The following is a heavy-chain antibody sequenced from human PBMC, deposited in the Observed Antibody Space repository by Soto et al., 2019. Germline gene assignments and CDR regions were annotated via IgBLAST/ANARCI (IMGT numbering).Heavy chain of an antibody. Sequence: GGSLRLSCAASGFTFSSYSMNWVRQAPGKGLEWVSYISSSSSTIYYADSVKGRFTISRDNSKNTLYLQMNSLRAEDTAVYYCAREVSEAKFDYWGQGTLVTVSS. CDR3: AREVSEAKFDY. CDR2: ISSSSSTI. V-gene: IGHV3-48*01. CDR1: GFTFSSYS. J-gene: IGHJ4*02.